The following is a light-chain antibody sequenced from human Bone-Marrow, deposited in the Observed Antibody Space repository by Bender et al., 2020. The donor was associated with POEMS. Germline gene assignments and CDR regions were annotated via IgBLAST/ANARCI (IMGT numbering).Light chain of an antibody. CDR2: DVT. J-gene: IGLJ3*02. CDR1: SSDVGIYNL. CDR3: AAWEDSLNGWV. Sequence: QSALTQPASVSGSPGQSITISCTGTSSDVGIYNLVSWFQQHPGKAPKLIIHDVTKRPSGISYRFSGSNSGDTASLTISGLQPEDEADYYCAAWEDSLNGWVFGGGTKLTVL. V-gene: IGLV2-23*02.